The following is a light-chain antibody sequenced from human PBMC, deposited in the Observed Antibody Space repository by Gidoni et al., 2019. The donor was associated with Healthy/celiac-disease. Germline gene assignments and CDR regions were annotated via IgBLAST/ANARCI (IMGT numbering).Light chain of an antibody. CDR3: QQLNSYQT. CDR1: QGISSY. Sequence: DIQLTQSPSFLSASVGDRVTITCRASQGISSYLAWYQQKPGKAPKLLIYAASTLQSGVPSRFSGRGSGTEFTLTISSLQPEDFATYYCQQLNSYQTFGQGTKVEIK. CDR2: AAS. V-gene: IGKV1-9*01. J-gene: IGKJ1*01.